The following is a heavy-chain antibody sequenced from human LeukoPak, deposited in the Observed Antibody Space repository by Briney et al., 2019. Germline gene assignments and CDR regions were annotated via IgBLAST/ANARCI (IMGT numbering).Heavy chain of an antibody. CDR2: ISGSGGSK. D-gene: IGHD2-21*02. V-gene: IGHV3-23*01. CDR3: AKDLPGRVTTYLGWFDP. CDR1: GFTFSSYA. J-gene: IGHJ5*02. Sequence: GGSLRLSCPASGFTFSSYAMSWLRQAPGKGLEWVSAISGSGGSKYYAGSVKGRFTISRDNSKIALYLQMISLRAEDTAVYYCAKDLPGRVTTYLGWFDPWGQGTLVTVSS.